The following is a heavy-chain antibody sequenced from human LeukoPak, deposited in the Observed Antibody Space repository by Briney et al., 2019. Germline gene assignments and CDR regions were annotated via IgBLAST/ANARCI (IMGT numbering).Heavy chain of an antibody. CDR3: ARSSSALDY. J-gene: IGHJ4*02. CDR2: INHSGST. D-gene: IGHD3-22*01. Sequence: SETLSLTCAVYGGSFSGYYWSWIRQPPGKGLEWIGEINHSGSTNYNPSLKSRVTISVDTSKNQFSLKLSSVTAADTAVYYCARSSSALDYWGQGTLVTVSS. V-gene: IGHV4-34*01. CDR1: GGSFSGYY.